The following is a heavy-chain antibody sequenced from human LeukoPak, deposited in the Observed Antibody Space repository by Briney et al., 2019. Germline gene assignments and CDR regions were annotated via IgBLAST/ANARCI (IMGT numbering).Heavy chain of an antibody. V-gene: IGHV1-18*03. J-gene: IGHJ4*02. D-gene: IGHD3-9*01. CDR3: ARETLYYDILTGYPDY. CDR2: ISAYNGNT. Sequence: ASVKVSCKASGYTFTSYGISWVRQAPGQGLEWMGWISAYNGNTNYAQKLQGRVTMTTDTSTSTAYMELRSLRSDDMAVYYCARETLYYDILTGYPDYWGQGTLVTVSS. CDR1: GYTFTSYG.